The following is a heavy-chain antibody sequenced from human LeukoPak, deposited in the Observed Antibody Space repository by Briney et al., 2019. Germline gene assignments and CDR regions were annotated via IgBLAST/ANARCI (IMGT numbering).Heavy chain of an antibody. D-gene: IGHD5-24*01. CDR3: ARDGYNYRRFDY. CDR2: IYTSGST. CDR1: GGSISSGSYY. J-gene: IGHJ4*02. Sequence: PSETLSLTCTVSGGSISSGSYYWSWIRQPAGKGLEWIGRIYTSGSTNYNPSLKSRVAISVDTSKNQFSLKLSSVTAADTAVYYCARDGYNYRRFDYWGQGTLVTVSS. V-gene: IGHV4-61*02.